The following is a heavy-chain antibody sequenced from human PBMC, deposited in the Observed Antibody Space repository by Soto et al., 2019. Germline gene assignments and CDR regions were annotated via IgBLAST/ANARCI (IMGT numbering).Heavy chain of an antibody. CDR1: GYTFTSYG. V-gene: IGHV1-18*04. J-gene: IGHJ4*02. CDR2: ISAYNGNT. CDR3: ARDALAGRYNWNWGADY. D-gene: IGHD1-7*01. Sequence: QVQLVQSGAEVKKPGASVKVSCKSSGYTFTSYGISWVRQAPGQGLEWMGWISAYNGNTNYAQKVQARVTMTTDTSTSTAYLELRSLRSDDTAVYYCARDALAGRYNWNWGADYWGQGTLVTVSS.